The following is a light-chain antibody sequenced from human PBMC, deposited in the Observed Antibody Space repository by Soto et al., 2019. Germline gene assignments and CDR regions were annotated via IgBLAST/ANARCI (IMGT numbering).Light chain of an antibody. CDR1: SSNIGAGYD. J-gene: IGLJ2*01. CDR3: MSHSSTTDRVV. V-gene: IGLV1-40*01. Sequence: QLVLTQPPSVSGAPGQRVTISCTGSSSNIGAGYDVHWYQQLPGTAPKLLIYRNSNRPSGVPDRFSGSKSGTSASLAITGLQAEDEADYYCMSHSSTTDRVVFGGGTKLTVL. CDR2: RNS.